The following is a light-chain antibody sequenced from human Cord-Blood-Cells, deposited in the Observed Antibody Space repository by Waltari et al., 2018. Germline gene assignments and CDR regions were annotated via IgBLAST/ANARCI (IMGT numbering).Light chain of an antibody. CDR1: QDISNY. CDR3: QQYDNLPPLT. V-gene: IGKV1-33*01. Sequence: DIQMTQSPSSLSASVGDRVNITCQASQDISNYLNWYQQKPGKAPKLLIYDASNLETGVPSRFSRSGSGTDFTFTISSLQPEDIATYYCQQYDNLPPLTFGGGTKVEIK. CDR2: DAS. J-gene: IGKJ4*01.